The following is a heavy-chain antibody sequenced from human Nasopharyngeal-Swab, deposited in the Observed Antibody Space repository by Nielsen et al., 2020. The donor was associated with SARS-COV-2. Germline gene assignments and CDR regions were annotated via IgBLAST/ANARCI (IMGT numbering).Heavy chain of an antibody. V-gene: IGHV4-34*01. CDR2: INHSGST. D-gene: IGHD6-6*01. Sequence: WIRQPPGKGLEWIGEINHSGSTNYNPSLKSRVTISVDTSKNQFSLKLSSVTAADTAVHFCAREGPSIAARPGWFDAWGQGTLVTVSS. CDR3: AREGPSIAARPGWFDA. J-gene: IGHJ5*02.